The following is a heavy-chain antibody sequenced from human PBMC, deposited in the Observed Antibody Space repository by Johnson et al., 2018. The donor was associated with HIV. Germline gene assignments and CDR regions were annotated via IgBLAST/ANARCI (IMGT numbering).Heavy chain of an antibody. Sequence: VQLVESGGGVVRPGGSLRLSCAASGFTFDDYGMSWVRQAPGKGLAWVSGINWNGGRTGYADSVKGRFTCSKDRAKYSLYLQMNSLRADDTALYYCSLVLGYCSGGSCYDAFDIWGQGTMVTVSS. V-gene: IGHV3-20*04. CDR2: INWNGGRT. D-gene: IGHD2-15*01. CDR3: SLVLGYCSGGSCYDAFDI. J-gene: IGHJ3*02. CDR1: GFTFDDYG.